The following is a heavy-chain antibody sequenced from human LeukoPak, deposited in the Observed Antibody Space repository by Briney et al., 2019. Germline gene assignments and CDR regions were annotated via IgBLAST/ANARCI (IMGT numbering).Heavy chain of an antibody. V-gene: IGHV4-34*10. D-gene: IGHD2-15*01. CDR2: IDDRGST. Sequence: SETLSLTCAIYGGPLSGYSWSWIRQPPGKGLEWIGEIDDRGSTTYNPSLQSRPSMSLDTSRNQFSLTLGSVTAADTAVYYCARGRTEYCGGGSCFAKEYWGQGTLVTVSS. CDR3: ARGRTEYCGGGSCFAKEY. J-gene: IGHJ4*02. CDR1: GGPLSGYS.